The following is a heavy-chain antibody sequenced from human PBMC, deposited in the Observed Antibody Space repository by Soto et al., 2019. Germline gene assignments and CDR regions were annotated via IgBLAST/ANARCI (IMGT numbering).Heavy chain of an antibody. J-gene: IGHJ6*02. V-gene: IGHV1-69*06. CDR3: ARFRDTAMGENYYYYYGMDV. Sequence: SVKVSCKASGGTFSSYSISWVRQAPVQGLEWMGGIIPIFGTANYAQKFQGRVTITADKSTSTAYMELSSLRSEDTAVYYCARFRDTAMGENYYYYYGMDVWGQGTTVTVSS. D-gene: IGHD5-18*01. CDR2: IIPIFGTA. CDR1: GGTFSSYS.